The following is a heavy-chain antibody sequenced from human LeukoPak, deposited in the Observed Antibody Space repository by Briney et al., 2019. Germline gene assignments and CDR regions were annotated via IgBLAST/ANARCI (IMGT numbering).Heavy chain of an antibody. CDR3: IVGGSYYTY. V-gene: IGHV3-15*01. CDR1: GFTFSSYG. J-gene: IGHJ4*02. CDR2: IKSKAAGGTT. Sequence: GRSLRLSCAASGFTFSSYGMHWVRQAPRKGLEWVGRIKSKAAGGTTDYAAPVQGRFTISRDDSENTLYLQMNSLKTEDAAVYYCIVGGSYYTYWGQGTLVTVSS. D-gene: IGHD3-10*01.